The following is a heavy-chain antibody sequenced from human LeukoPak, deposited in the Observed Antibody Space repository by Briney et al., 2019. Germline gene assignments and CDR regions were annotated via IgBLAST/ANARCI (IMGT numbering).Heavy chain of an antibody. CDR3: ARDTGSYSFDY. J-gene: IGHJ4*02. CDR2: TFYSGST. Sequence: SETLSLTCTVSGDSISSYYWSWIRQPPGKGLEWIGYTFYSGSTNYNPSLKSRLTISVDTSKNQFSLKLSSVTAADTAVYYCARDTGSYSFDYWGQGTLVTVSS. V-gene: IGHV4-59*01. D-gene: IGHD1-26*01. CDR1: GDSISSYY.